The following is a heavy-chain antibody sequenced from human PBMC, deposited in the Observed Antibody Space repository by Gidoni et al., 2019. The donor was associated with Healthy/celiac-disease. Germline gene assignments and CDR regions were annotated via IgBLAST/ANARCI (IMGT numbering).Heavy chain of an antibody. Sequence: QVQLQESGPGLVKPSQTLSLTCTVSGGSISSGDYYWSWIRQPPGKGLEWIGYIYYSGSTYYNPSLKSRVTISVDTSKHQFSLKLSSVTAADTAVYYCARSLDFWSGYYRPYYYYYYMNVWGKGTTVTVSS. V-gene: IGHV4-30-4*01. CDR3: ARSLDFWSGYYRPYYYYYYMNV. CDR1: GGSISSGDYY. D-gene: IGHD3-3*01. J-gene: IGHJ6*03. CDR2: IYYSGST.